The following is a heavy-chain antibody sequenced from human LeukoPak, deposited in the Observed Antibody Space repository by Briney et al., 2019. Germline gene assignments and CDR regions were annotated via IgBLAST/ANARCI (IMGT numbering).Heavy chain of an antibody. CDR2: IYYSGST. Sequence: KTSETLSLTCTVSGGSISSSSYYWGWIRQPPGKGLEWIGSIYYSGSTYYSPSLKSRVTISVDTSKNQFSLKLSSVTAADTAVYYCARRHPNPGGYCSGGSCLNWFDPWGQGTLVTVSS. D-gene: IGHD2-15*01. CDR1: GGSISSSSYY. J-gene: IGHJ5*02. V-gene: IGHV4-39*01. CDR3: ARRHPNPGGYCSGGSCLNWFDP.